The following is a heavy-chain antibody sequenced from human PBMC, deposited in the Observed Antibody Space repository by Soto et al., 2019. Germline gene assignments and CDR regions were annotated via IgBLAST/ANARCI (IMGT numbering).Heavy chain of an antibody. CDR2: FDPEDGET. D-gene: IGHD1-7*01. Sequence: ASVKVSCKVSGYTLTGLSMHWVRQAPVKGLEWMGGFDPEDGETIYAQKFQGRVTMTEDTSTDTAYMELSSLRSEDTAVYYCATDQLELTTGYYYYGMDVWGQGTTVTVSS. J-gene: IGHJ6*02. CDR3: ATDQLELTTGYYYYGMDV. V-gene: IGHV1-24*01. CDR1: GYTLTGLS.